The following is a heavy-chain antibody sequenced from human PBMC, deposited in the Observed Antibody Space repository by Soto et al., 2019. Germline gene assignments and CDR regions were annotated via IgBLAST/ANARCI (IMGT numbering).Heavy chain of an antibody. J-gene: IGHJ6*02. V-gene: IGHV1-69*01. D-gene: IGHD4-17*01. Sequence: QVQLIQSGAAVKKPGSSVKVSCHTSGDALSSYAMSWVRQGPGQGLEWMGGIIPMFGTPIYTEKFQGRVTISADETRRAVYMELRSLTSDDSAVYYCARSYSVTTSSYYGMDVWGQGTTIIVS. CDR1: GDALSSYA. CDR3: ARSYSVTTSSYYGMDV. CDR2: IIPMFGTP.